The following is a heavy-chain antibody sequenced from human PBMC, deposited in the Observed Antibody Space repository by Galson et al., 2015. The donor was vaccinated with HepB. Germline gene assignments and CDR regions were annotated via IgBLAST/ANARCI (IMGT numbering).Heavy chain of an antibody. Sequence: ETLSLTCPVSGGSISSYYWSWIRQPAGKGLEWLGRIYTSGSTNYNPSLKSRVTMSVDTSKNQFSLKLSSVTAADTAVYYCARDSGSYSGTTTFIDYWGQGTLVTVSS. V-gene: IGHV4-4*07. CDR2: IYTSGST. CDR3: ARDSGSYSGTTTFIDY. J-gene: IGHJ4*02. CDR1: GGSISSYY. D-gene: IGHD1-26*01.